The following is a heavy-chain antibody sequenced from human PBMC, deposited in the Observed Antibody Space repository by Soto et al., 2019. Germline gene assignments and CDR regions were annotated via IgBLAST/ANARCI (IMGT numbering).Heavy chain of an antibody. J-gene: IGHJ3*02. V-gene: IGHV4-59*08. CDR3: ARIVAVATVAFDI. CDR2: IYYSGST. CDR1: GGSISSYY. D-gene: IGHD6-19*01. Sequence: SETLSLTCTVSGGSISSYYWSWIRQPPGKGLEWIGYIYYSGSTNYNPSLKSRVTISVDTSKNQLSLKLSSVTAADTAVYYCARIVAVATVAFDIWGQGTMVTVSS.